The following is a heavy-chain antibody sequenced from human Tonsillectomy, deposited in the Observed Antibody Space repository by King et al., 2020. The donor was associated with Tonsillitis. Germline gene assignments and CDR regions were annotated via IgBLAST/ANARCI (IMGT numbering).Heavy chain of an antibody. V-gene: IGHV3-13*01. J-gene: IGHJ6*02. Sequence: VQLVESGGGLVQPGGSLRLSCAASGFTFSSYDMHWVRQATGKGLEWVSAIGTAGDTYYPGSVKGRFTLARENGKNSLYLQMNSLSAGDTAVYYCARRSGSYYNPTYYYRMDVWGQGTTVTVSS. CDR1: GFTFSSYD. CDR2: IGTAGDT. CDR3: ARRSGSYYNPTYYYRMDV. D-gene: IGHD3-10*01.